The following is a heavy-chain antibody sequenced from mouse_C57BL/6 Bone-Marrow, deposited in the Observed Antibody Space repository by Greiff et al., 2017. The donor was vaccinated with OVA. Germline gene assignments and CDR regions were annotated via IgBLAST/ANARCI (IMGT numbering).Heavy chain of an antibody. CDR3: ASHYSGSRYYFDY. CDR1: GFTFSSYG. CDR2: ISSGGSYT. Sequence: EVKLVESGGDLVKPGGSLKLSCAASGFTFSSYGMSWVRQTPDKRLEWVATISSGGSYTNYPDSVKGRFTISRDNAKNTLYLQMSSLKSEDTAMYYCASHYSGSRYYFDYWGQGTTLTVSS. V-gene: IGHV5-6*01. D-gene: IGHD1-1*01. J-gene: IGHJ2*01.